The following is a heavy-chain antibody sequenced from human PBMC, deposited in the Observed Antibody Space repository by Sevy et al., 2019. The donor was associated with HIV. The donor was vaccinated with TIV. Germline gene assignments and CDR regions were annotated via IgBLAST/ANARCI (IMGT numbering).Heavy chain of an antibody. D-gene: IGHD3-22*01. CDR2: IYTGGTT. Sequence: GGSLRLSCVASGITVSRNYMTWVRQAPGKGLEWVSIIYTGGTTKYADSVKGRFTMSRDNSRNTVYLQMNNLRAGDTAVYYCARGGYYDTSGLPEDLWGRGTLVTVSS. V-gene: IGHV3-53*01. CDR3: ARGGYYDTSGLPEDL. CDR1: GITVSRNY. J-gene: IGHJ4*02.